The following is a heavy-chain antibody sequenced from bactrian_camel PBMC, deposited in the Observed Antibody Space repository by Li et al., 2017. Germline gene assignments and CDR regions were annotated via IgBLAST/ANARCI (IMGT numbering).Heavy chain of an antibody. CDR2: IDTDGST. V-gene: IGHV3S26*01. D-gene: IGHD2*01. J-gene: IGHJ7*01. Sequence: HVQLVESGGGSGQAGGSLRLSCIASGYTYSSCCMGWFRQSPGKEREGVAAIDTDGSTSYADSVKGRFTISYDNAKNSLYLEMNSLKPSDSATYYCALGTYCTGGYPNRQLITYGIDFWGNGTQVTVS. CDR1: GYTYSSCC.